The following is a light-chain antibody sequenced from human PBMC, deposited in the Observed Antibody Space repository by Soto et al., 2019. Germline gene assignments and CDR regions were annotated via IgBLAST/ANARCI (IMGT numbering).Light chain of an antibody. J-gene: IGKJ1*01. Sequence: DIGMTQSPYSVAVSLRKRATIDCRASKSVSSSYLAWYQQKPGQAPRLLIYGASNRATGIPDRFSGSGSGTDFTLTISRLEPEDFAVYYCQQYSDSLWTFGQGTMVDIK. CDR1: KSVSSSY. V-gene: IGKV3-20*01. CDR3: QQYSDSLWT. CDR2: GAS.